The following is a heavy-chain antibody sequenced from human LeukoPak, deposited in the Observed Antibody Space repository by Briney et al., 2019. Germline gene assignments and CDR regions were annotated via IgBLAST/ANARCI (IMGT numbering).Heavy chain of an antibody. Sequence: GVSVTLPCPASGFTFISYSMNWVRQPPAKGLEWVASISSSSSYIYYADLVKGRFTISRDNAKNSLYLQMNSLRAEDTAVYYCARRFGGYYYGSGSYYPHEHYFDYWGQGTLVTVSS. CDR3: ARRFGGYYYGSGSYYPHEHYFDY. V-gene: IGHV3-21*01. CDR2: ISSSSSYI. CDR1: GFTFISYS. J-gene: IGHJ4*02. D-gene: IGHD3-10*01.